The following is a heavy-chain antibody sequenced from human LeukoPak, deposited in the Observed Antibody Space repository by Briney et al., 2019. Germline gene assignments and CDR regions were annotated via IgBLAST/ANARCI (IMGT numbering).Heavy chain of an antibody. CDR1: GFTFSIYT. CDR3: ARDLAWGGY. Sequence: GSLRLSCVASGFTFSIYTMSWVRQAPGKGLEWVSSITSSSSSMYSADSVKGRLTISGDNAKNSLYLQMNSLRAEDTAVYYCARDLAWGGYWGQGTLVTVSS. D-gene: IGHD7-27*01. V-gene: IGHV3-21*01. J-gene: IGHJ4*02. CDR2: ITSSSSSM.